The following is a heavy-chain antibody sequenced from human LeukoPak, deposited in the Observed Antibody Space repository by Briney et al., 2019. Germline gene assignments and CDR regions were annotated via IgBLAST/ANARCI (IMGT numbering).Heavy chain of an antibody. CDR1: GFTFSSYS. CDR2: ISSSSSYI. CDR3: ARDAWLRFLEDAFDI. J-gene: IGHJ3*02. Sequence: PGGSLRLSCAASGFTFSSYSMNWVRQAPGKGLEWVSSISSSSSYIYYADSVKGRFTISRDNAKNSLYLQMNSLRAEDTAVYYCARDAWLRFLEDAFDIWGQGTMVTVSS. V-gene: IGHV3-21*01. D-gene: IGHD3-3*01.